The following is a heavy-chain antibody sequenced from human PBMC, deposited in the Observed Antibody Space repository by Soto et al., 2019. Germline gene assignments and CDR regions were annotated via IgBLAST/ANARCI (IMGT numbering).Heavy chain of an antibody. CDR1: GGSISSYY. J-gene: IGHJ6*02. CDR2: VHHSWGS. Sequence: QVQLQESGPGLVKPSETLSLSCTVPGGSISSYYWSWFRQSPGKRVDWIGYVHHSWGSSYNPSLQSRDAISLDTSKSQFALKVTSVSTPGTDGYYCARQGFGPLHGLVDVWGHGATVTVSS. CDR3: ARQGFGPLHGLVDV. D-gene: IGHD3-10*01. V-gene: IGHV4-59*08.